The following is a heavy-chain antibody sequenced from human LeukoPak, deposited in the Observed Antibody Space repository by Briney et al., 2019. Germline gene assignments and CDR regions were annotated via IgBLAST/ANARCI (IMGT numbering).Heavy chain of an antibody. D-gene: IGHD3-16*02. CDR2: ISPSGGST. J-gene: IGHJ4*02. Sequence: ASVKVSCKAFGYTFTSNYMHWVRQAPGQGPEWMGVISPSGGSTTYAQKFQGRVTLTRDMSTSTDYLELSSLRSEDTAVYYCARDREMITFGGVIVPPWGFDYWGQGTLVTVSS. CDR3: ARDREMITFGGVIVPPWGFDY. V-gene: IGHV1-46*01. CDR1: GYTFTSNY.